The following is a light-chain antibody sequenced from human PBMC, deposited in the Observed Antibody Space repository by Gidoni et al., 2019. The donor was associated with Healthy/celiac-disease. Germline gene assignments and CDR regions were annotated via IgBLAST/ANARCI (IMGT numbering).Light chain of an antibody. CDR3: QSYDSNLSGSRV. V-gene: IGLV1-40*01. Sequence: QSALSQPPSVSGAPAQSVTISCTGSSANIGAGYDVHWYQQLPGTAPKLLLFGNSNRHSGFPDRFSGSKSGTSASLAITGLQAEDEADYYCQSYDSNLSGSRVFGGGTKLTVL. CDR1: SANIGAGYD. CDR2: GNS. J-gene: IGLJ2*01.